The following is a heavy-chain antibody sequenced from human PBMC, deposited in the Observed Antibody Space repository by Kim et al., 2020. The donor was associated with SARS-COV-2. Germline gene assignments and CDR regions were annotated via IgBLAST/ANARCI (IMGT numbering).Heavy chain of an antibody. CDR1: GFTFSSYS. CDR2: ISSSSSTI. J-gene: IGHJ2*01. CDR3: AREDTAMVVWYFDL. Sequence: GGSLRLSCAASGFTFSSYSMNWVRQAPGKGLEWVSYISSSSSTIYYADSVKGRFTISRDNAKNSLYLQMNSLRAEDTAVYYCAREDTAMVVWYFDLWGRGTLVTVSS. V-gene: IGHV3-48*04. D-gene: IGHD5-18*01.